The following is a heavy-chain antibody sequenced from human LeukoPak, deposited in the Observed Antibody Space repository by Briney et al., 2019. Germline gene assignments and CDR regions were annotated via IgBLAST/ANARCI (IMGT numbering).Heavy chain of an antibody. CDR3: VKGFLTSYFDY. CDR1: GFTFDDYA. D-gene: IGHD4/OR15-4a*01. V-gene: IGHV3-9*01. CDR2: ITWNSGSI. J-gene: IGHJ4*02. Sequence: GGSLRLSCAASGFTFDDYAMHWVRQAPGKGLEWVSGITWNSGSIGYADSVKGRFTISRDNAKESLYLQMNSLRAEDTASYYCVKGFLTSYFDYWGQGTLVTVSS.